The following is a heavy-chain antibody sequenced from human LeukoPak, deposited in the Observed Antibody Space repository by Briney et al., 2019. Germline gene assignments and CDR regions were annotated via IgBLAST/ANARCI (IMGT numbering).Heavy chain of an antibody. Sequence: GGSLRLSCAASGFTFSGSGMHWVRQAPGKGLEWVAFIRYHGSDKFYADSVKGRFTISRDNSKNPLYLQMNSLRPEDTSVYYCARSPTSWYFDYWGQGTLVTVSS. V-gene: IGHV3-30*02. D-gene: IGHD2-2*01. J-gene: IGHJ4*02. CDR3: ARSPTSWYFDY. CDR2: IRYHGSDK. CDR1: GFTFSGSG.